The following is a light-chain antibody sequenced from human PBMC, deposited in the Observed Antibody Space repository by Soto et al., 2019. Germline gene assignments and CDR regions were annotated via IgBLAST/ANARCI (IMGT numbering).Light chain of an antibody. CDR1: QGISSY. V-gene: IGKV1-9*01. CDR3: LQLYTSPRT. CDR2: AAS. J-gene: IGKJ2*01. Sequence: DIQLTQSPSFLSASVGDRVTITCRASQGISSYLAWYQQKPGKAPKFLIYAASTLQSGVPSRFSGSGSGTEFTLTISSLQPEDFATYYCLQLYTSPRTFGQGTKLEIK.